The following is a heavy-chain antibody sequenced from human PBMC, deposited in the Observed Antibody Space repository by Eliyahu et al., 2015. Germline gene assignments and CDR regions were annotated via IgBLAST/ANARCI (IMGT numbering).Heavy chain of an antibody. V-gene: IGHV1-18*01. CDR2: ISTYDDDT. J-gene: IGHJ4*02. CDR3: ARGEGIAVVTGIFDY. D-gene: IGHD2-21*02. Sequence: QVHLVQSGGEVKKPGASVKVSCRASGYDFTSYGVTWVRQAPGQGLEWMGWISTYDDDTTYAQKFQGRVTMTTDTSTNTVFMELRSLTSDDTAVYYCARGEGIAVVTGIFDYWGQGTLVTVSS. CDR1: GYDFTSYG.